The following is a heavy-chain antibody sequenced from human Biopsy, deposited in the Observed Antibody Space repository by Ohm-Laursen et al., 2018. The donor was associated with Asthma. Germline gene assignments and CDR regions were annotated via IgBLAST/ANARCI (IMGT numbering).Heavy chain of an antibody. V-gene: IGHV3-30*03. CDR2: VSSDGHNK. Sequence: SLRLSCAAAGFVFSQCGMHWVRQGPGKGLEWVALVSSDGHNKYYEDSVKGRFTISRDNSRNRLYLQINRLTVEDSAVYFCARQSGQDYGDSSGFDIWGQGTKVAVSS. CDR1: GFVFSQCG. D-gene: IGHD3-22*01. CDR3: ARQSGQDYGDSSGFDI. J-gene: IGHJ3*02.